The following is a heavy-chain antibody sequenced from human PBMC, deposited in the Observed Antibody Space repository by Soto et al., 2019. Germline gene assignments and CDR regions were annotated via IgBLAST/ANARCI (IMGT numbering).Heavy chain of an antibody. CDR1: VFTFSGDA. CDR3: AKDPHGSGSSITSWFDP. Sequence: PGGSVRLSGADDVFTFSGDALSWFRQAPGEWLEWVSAISGSGGSTYYADSVKGRFTIARDNSKNTLYLQMNSLRAEDTAVYYCAKDPHGSGSSITSWFDPWGQGTLATVSS. V-gene: IGHV3-23*01. J-gene: IGHJ5*02. D-gene: IGHD3-10*01. CDR2: ISGSGGST.